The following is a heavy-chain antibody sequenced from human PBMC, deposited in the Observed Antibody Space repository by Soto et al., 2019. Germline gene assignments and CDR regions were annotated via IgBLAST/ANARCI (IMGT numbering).Heavy chain of an antibody. CDR3: SKDRPSLWFGESDNFDY. V-gene: IGHV3-23*01. J-gene: IGHJ4*02. CDR2: ISGSGGST. CDR1: GFTFSRYA. Sequence: EVQLLESGGGLVQPGGSLRLSCAASGFTFSRYAMSWVRQAPGKGLEWVSAISGSGGSTYYADSVKGRFTISRDNSKNTLYLQMNSLRAEDTAVYYCSKDRPSLWFGESDNFDYWGQGTLVTVSS. D-gene: IGHD3-10*01.